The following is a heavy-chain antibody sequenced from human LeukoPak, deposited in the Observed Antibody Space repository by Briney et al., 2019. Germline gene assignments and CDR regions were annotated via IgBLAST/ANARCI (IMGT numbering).Heavy chain of an antibody. V-gene: IGHV3-73*01. CDR1: GFTFSGSA. CDR2: IDKKDKGYATAT. D-gene: IGHD1-26*01. CDR3: TRDSGTYNWCDP. J-gene: IGHJ5*02. Sequence: GGSLRLSCAASGFTFSGSAMHWVRQSSGKGLEWVGQIDKKDKGYATATAYAASVKGRFTISRDDSINTAYLQMKSLKTEDTALYYCTRDSGTYNWCDPWGDGALVTVSS.